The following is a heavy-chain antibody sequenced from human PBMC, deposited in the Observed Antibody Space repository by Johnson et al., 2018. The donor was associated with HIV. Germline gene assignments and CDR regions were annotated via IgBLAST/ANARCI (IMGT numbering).Heavy chain of an antibody. J-gene: IGHJ3*02. Sequence: VQLVESGGGLVKPGGSLRLSCAASGFTFSNAWMSWVRQAPGKGLEWVGRIKSKTDGGTTDYAAPVQGRFTISRDDSKNTLYLQMNSLRAEDTAVYYCARSPETGDRLWRAFDIWGQGTMVTVSS. D-gene: IGHD4-17*01. CDR3: ARSPETGDRLWRAFDI. CDR1: GFTFSNAW. V-gene: IGHV3-15*01. CDR2: IKSKTDGGTT.